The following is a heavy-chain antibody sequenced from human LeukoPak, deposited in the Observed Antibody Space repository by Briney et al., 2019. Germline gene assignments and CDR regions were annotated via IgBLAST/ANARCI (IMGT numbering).Heavy chain of an antibody. D-gene: IGHD6-13*01. CDR2: INH. V-gene: IGHV3-23*01. CDR1: GFTFCNNA. Sequence: GGSLILSCAASGFTFCNNAMSWVRQAPGRGLEWVSAINHNADSVKGRFTSSRDNSKKMLYLEINSLRAEDTGVYFFATVSAAATGFFDHWGQGTLVTVSS. CDR3: ATVSAAATGFFDH. J-gene: IGHJ4*02.